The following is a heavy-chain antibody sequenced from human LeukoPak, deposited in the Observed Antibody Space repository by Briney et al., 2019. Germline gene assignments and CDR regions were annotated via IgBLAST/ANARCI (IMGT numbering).Heavy chain of an antibody. J-gene: IGHJ3*02. CDR2: IYYSGDT. D-gene: IGHD3-22*01. CDR1: DGAIAGHS. V-gene: IGHV4-59*08. Sequence: PSETLSLTCTVSDGAIAGHSWSWIRQPPGKGLEWIGYIYYSGDTNYNPSLQSRVTISVDTSKNQFSLKLSSVTAADTAVYYCARANYYDSSGYSRGAFDIWGQGTMVTVSS. CDR3: ARANYYDSSGYSRGAFDI.